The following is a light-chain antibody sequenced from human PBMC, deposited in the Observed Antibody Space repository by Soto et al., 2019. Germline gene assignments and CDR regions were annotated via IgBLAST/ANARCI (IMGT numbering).Light chain of an antibody. CDR2: DAS. J-gene: IGKJ1*01. CDR3: QQRSNWPGT. V-gene: IGKV3-11*01. Sequence: EIVLTQSPATLSLSPWERATLSCRASQSVGSFLAWYQHKPGQAPRLLIYDASTRAPGIPDRFSGSGSGTDFTLTISRLEPEDFAVYYCQQRSNWPGTFGQGTKV. CDR1: QSVGSF.